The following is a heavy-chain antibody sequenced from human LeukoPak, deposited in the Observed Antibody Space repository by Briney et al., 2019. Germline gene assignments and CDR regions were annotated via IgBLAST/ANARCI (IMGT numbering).Heavy chain of an antibody. D-gene: IGHD1-7*01. CDR2: ISSNGGST. J-gene: IGHJ5*02. Sequence: GGSLRLSCAASGFTFSSYAMHWVRQAPGKGLEYVSAISSNGGSTYYANSVKGRFTISRDNSKNTLYLQMGSLRAEDMAVYYCARAVYNWNYHWFDPWGQGTLVTVSS. V-gene: IGHV3-64*01. CDR3: ARAVYNWNYHWFDP. CDR1: GFTFSSYA.